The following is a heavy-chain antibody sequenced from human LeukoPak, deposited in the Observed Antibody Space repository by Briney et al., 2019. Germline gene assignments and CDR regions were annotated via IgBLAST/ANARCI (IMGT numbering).Heavy chain of an antibody. CDR3: AKDARVGATPGWYFDL. CDR1: GFTFSSYA. V-gene: IGHV3-23*01. J-gene: IGHJ2*01. D-gene: IGHD1-26*01. CDR2: ISGSGGST. Sequence: GGSLRLSCAASGFTFSSYAMSWVRQAPGKGLEWVSAISGSGGSTYYADSVKGRFTISRDNSKNTLYLQMNSLRAEDTAVYYCAKDARVGATPGWYFDLWGRGTLVTVSS.